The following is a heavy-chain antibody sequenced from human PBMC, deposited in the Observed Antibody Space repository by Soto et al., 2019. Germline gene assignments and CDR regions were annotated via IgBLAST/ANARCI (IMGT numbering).Heavy chain of an antibody. V-gene: IGHV5-51*01. CDR3: ARVRRAGGYVSFDY. CDR2: IYRGGSDA. CDR1: GYSFTSYW. Sequence: GESLKISCKGSGYSFTSYWIAWVRQMPGKGLEWMGIIYRGGSDARYSPSFQGQVTMSADKSITTAYVQWSSLKASDTGMYYCARVRRAGGYVSFDYWGQGAPVTVSS. J-gene: IGHJ4*02. D-gene: IGHD5-12*01.